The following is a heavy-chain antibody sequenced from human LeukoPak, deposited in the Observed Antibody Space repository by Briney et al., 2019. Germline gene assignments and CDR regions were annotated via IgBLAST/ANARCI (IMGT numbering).Heavy chain of an antibody. CDR2: IYPGDSDT. CDR3: ARQSSSSGDSFDY. V-gene: IGHV5-51*01. D-gene: IGHD6-6*01. CDR1: GYSFTSYW. J-gene: IGHJ4*02. Sequence: GESLKISCKGSGYSFTSYWIGWVRQMPGKGLEWMGIIYPGDSDTRYGPSFQGQVTISADKSISTAYLQWSSLKASDTAMYYCARQSSSSGDSFDYWGQGTLVTVSS.